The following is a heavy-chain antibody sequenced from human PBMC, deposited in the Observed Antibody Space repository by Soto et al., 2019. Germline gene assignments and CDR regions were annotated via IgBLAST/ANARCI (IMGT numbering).Heavy chain of an antibody. CDR3: ARRRIVGAADFDY. CDR2: IYYSGST. V-gene: IGHV4-59*01. CDR1: GGSISSYY. Sequence: PSETLSLTCTVSGGSISSYYWSWIRQPPGKGLGWIGYIYYSGSTNYNPSLKSRVTISVDTSKNQFSLKLSSVTAADTAVYYCARRRIVGAADFDYWGQGTLVTVSS. D-gene: IGHD1-26*01. J-gene: IGHJ4*02.